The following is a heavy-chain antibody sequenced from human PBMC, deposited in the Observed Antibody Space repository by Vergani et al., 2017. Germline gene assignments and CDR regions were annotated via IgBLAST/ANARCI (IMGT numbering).Heavy chain of an antibody. CDR2: INPIDSKI. Sequence: EVMLVQSGAEVKKPGESLKISCKYSESSVISNEIAWVRQMSGKGLQWMGNINPIDSKIAYSPSFQGQAIMSLDKSITTAYLQWRSLKASDTAIYYCARPQRYYDMLTGYYSPTDYGMDVWGQGTTVTVSS. CDR3: ARPQRYYDMLTGYYSPTDYGMDV. V-gene: IGHV5-51*03. CDR1: ESSVISNE. D-gene: IGHD3-9*01. J-gene: IGHJ6*02.